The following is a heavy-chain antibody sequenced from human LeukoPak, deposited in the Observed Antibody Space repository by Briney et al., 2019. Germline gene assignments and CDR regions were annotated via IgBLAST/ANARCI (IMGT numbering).Heavy chain of an antibody. J-gene: IGHJ4*02. V-gene: IGHV1-69*05. Sequence: SVKVSCKASGCTFSSYSMRWVRQAPGQGLEWMGRINPIFGTANYAQKFQGRVTITTDKSTNTAYMELSSLRSEDTAVYYFARDNYDFWSGFDYWGQGTLVTVSS. CDR2: INPIFGTA. CDR3: ARDNYDFWSGFDY. CDR1: GCTFSSYS. D-gene: IGHD3-3*01.